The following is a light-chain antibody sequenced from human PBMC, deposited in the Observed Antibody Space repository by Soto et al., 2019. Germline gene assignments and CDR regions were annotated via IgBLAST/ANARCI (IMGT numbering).Light chain of an antibody. J-gene: IGKJ2*01. Sequence: AIRMTQSPSSLSASTGDRVTITCRASQGISSYLGWYQQKPGKAPKLLIYAASTLQSGVPSRFSGSGSGTDFTLAISCLQSEDFATYYCQQYYSYPFTFGRGTKLEIK. CDR2: AAS. CDR1: QGISSY. V-gene: IGKV1-8*01. CDR3: QQYYSYPFT.